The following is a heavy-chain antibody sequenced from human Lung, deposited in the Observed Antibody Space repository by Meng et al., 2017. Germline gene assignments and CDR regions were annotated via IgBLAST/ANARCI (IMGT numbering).Heavy chain of an antibody. CDR3: ARGPTTMAHDFDY. CDR2: INHSGST. V-gene: IGHV4-34*01. Sequence: QVQLQQGGAGLLQLSETLSLTCVVSGGSFSDYYWSWIRQPPGKGLEWIGEINHSGSTNYNPSLESRATISVDTSQNNLSLKLSSVTAADSAVYYCARGPTTMAHDFDYWGQGTLVTVSS. J-gene: IGHJ4*02. CDR1: GGSFSDYY. D-gene: IGHD4-11*01.